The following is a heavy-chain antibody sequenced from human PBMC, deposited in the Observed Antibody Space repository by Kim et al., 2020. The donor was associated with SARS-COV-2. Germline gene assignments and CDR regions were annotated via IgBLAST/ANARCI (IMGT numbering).Heavy chain of an antibody. V-gene: IGHV4-59*01. CDR3: ARRSLGYYDSSGPQAAFDI. J-gene: IGHJ3*02. D-gene: IGHD3-22*01. CDR2: IYYSGST. CDR1: GGSISSYY. Sequence: SETLSLTCTVSGGSISSYYWSWIRQPPGKGLEWIGYIYYSGSTNYNPSLKSRVTISVDTSKNQFSPKLSSVTAADTAVYYCARRSLGYYDSSGPQAAFDIWGPGTMVTVSS.